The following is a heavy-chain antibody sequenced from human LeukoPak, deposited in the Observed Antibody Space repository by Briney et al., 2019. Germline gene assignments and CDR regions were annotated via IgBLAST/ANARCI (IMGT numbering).Heavy chain of an antibody. CDR1: GYTFTSYY. CDR3: AREGAGDGYNFGFDY. D-gene: IGHD5-24*01. V-gene: IGHV1-2*02. Sequence: ASVKVSCKASGYTFTSYYMHCVRQAPGQGLEWMGWINPNSGGTNYAQKFQGRVTMTRDTSISTAFMEQSRLRSDDTAVYYCAREGAGDGYNFGFDYWGQGTLVTVSS. CDR2: INPNSGGT. J-gene: IGHJ4*02.